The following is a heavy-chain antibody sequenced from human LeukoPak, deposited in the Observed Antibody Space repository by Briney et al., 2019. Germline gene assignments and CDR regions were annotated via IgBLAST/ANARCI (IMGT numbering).Heavy chain of an antibody. CDR3: AMESGSYEAYFDY. Sequence: SVKVSCKASGGTFSSYAISWVRQAPGQGLEWMGRIFPIFATANYAQKFQGRVTITADESTSTAYMELSSLRSEDTAVYYCAMESGSYEAYFDYWGQGTLVTVSS. V-gene: IGHV1-69*13. J-gene: IGHJ4*02. CDR2: IFPIFATA. D-gene: IGHD1-26*01. CDR1: GGTFSSYA.